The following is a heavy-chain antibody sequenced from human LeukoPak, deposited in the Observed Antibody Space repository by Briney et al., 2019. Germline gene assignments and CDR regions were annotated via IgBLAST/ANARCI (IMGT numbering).Heavy chain of an antibody. CDR1: GGSISSSSYY. J-gene: IGHJ3*02. V-gene: IGHV4-39*07. CDR2: IYYSGST. CDR3: AREQYYDFWSGYPSTPHDAFDI. Sequence: SETLSLTCTVSGGSISSSSYYWGWIRQPPGKGLEWIGSIYYSGSTYYNPSLKSRVTISVDRSKNQFSLKLSSVTAADTAVYYCAREQYYDFWSGYPSTPHDAFDIWGQGTMVTVSS. D-gene: IGHD3-3*01.